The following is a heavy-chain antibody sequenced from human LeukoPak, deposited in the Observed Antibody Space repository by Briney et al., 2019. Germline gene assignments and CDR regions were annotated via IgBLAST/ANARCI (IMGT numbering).Heavy chain of an antibody. CDR1: GFTFSSYW. J-gene: IGHJ4*02. CDR2: IYSGGST. V-gene: IGHV3-53*01. D-gene: IGHD1-1*01. Sequence: GGSLRLSCAASGFTFSSYWMSWVRQAPGKGLEGVSVIYSGGSTYYADSVKGRFTISRDNSKNTLYLQMNSLRAEDTAVYYCARVEYWGQGTLVTVSS. CDR3: ARVEY.